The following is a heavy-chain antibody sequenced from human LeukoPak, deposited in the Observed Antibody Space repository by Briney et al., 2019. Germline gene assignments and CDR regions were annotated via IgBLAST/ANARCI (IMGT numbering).Heavy chain of an antibody. CDR1: GFTFNSYS. CDR3: AREGWELPSPDY. D-gene: IGHD1-26*01. V-gene: IGHV3-30-3*01. J-gene: IGHJ4*02. CDR2: ISDDETYK. Sequence: GRSLRLSCAASGFTFNSYSMHWVHQAPGKGLEWVTAISDDETYKFYADSVKGRFTISRDNSKNTLYLQMNSLRAEDTAVYYCAREGWELPSPDYWGQGTLVTVSS.